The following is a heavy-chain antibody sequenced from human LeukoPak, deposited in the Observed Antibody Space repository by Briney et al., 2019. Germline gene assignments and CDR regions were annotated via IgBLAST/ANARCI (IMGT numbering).Heavy chain of an antibody. CDR3: AKDSGDYGDYNYYYYYMDV. D-gene: IGHD4-17*01. CDR1: GFTFSSFG. J-gene: IGHJ6*03. Sequence: GGSLRPSCAASGFTFSSFGMSWVRQAPGKGLEWVSTISGSGSITYYADSMKGRFTISRDNSKNTLYLQVNSLRAEDTAVYYCAKDSGDYGDYNYYYYYMDVWGKGTTVTVSS. V-gene: IGHV3-23*01. CDR2: ISGSGSIT.